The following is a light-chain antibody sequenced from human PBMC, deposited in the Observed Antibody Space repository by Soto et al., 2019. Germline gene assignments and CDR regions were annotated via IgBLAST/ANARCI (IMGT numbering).Light chain of an antibody. Sequence: DIQMTQSPSSVSASVGDRVTITCRASQAIDSWLAWYQQKPGEAPKLLIFTGSLLHSGVPPRFSGSGSGTDFPLTISSLQPEDFATYYCQQTLSCPPTFGQGTKV. J-gene: IGKJ1*01. CDR2: TGS. V-gene: IGKV1-12*01. CDR3: QQTLSCPPT. CDR1: QAIDSW.